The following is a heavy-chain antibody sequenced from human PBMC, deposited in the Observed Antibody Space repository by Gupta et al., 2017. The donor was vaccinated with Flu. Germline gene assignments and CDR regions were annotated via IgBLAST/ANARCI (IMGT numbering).Heavy chain of an antibody. CDR1: GLTFTSAW. CDR2: IKSTADGGTI. V-gene: IGHV3-15*01. J-gene: IGHJ4*02. CDR3: ATANRAH. Sequence: SGLTFTSAWMTWIRQAPGKGLEWVGRIKSTADGGTIDYAAPVKGRFTISRDDSKKTLFLEMTSLKREDTAVYYCATANRAHWGQGALVTVSS.